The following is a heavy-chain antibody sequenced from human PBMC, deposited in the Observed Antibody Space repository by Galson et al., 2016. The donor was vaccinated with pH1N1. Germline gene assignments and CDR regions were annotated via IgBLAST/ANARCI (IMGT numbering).Heavy chain of an antibody. J-gene: IGHJ4*02. Sequence: SVKVSCKASGYSVTRYYMHWVRQAPGQGLEWMGIIDPSDGTTTYSQKSQGRITMKRDTPTNSVYIELSSLTSDHPAVYYCARRYYFDYLGQGTLITVSS. V-gene: IGHV1-46*01. CDR3: ARRYYFDY. CDR2: IDPSDGTT. CDR1: GYSVTRYY.